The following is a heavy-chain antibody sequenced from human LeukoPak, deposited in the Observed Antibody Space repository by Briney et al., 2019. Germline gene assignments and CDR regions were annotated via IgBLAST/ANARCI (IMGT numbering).Heavy chain of an antibody. CDR3: ARDERRYSSGWYDPYFDY. J-gene: IGHJ4*02. CDR2: MKQDGSEK. D-gene: IGHD6-19*01. V-gene: IGHV3-7*01. Sequence: PGGSLRLSCAASGFTFSSSWMTWVRQAPGKGLEWVANMKQDGSEKYYVDSVKGRFTISRDNAKNSLYLQMNSLRAEDTAVYYCARDERRYSSGWYDPYFDYWGQGTLVTVSS. CDR1: GFTFSSSW.